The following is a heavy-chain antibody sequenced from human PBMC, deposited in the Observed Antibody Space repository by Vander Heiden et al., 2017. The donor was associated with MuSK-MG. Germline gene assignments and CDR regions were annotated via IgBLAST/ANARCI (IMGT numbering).Heavy chain of an antibody. V-gene: IGHV4-59*01. CDR3: ARTDSSGYPVDY. Sequence: QVQLQESGPGLVKPSETPSLTCTVSGGSISSYYWSWIRQPPGKGLEWIGYIYYSGSTNYNPSLKSRVTISVDTSKNQFSLKLSSVTAADTAVYYCARTDSSGYPVDYWGQGTLVTVSS. D-gene: IGHD3-22*01. CDR2: IYYSGST. CDR1: GGSISSYY. J-gene: IGHJ4*02.